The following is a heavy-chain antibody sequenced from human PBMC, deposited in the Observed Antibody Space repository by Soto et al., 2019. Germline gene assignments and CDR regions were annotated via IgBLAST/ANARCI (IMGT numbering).Heavy chain of an antibody. Sequence: SQTLSLTCTVSGGSISSRSYYWGWIRQPPGKGLEWIGSINHSGSTNYNPSLKSRVTISVDTSKNQFSLKLSSVTAADTAVYYCARGVVVVVAAKYYYYYMDVWGKGTTVTVSS. CDR3: ARGVVVVVAAKYYYYYMDV. J-gene: IGHJ6*03. CDR2: INHSGST. CDR1: GGSISSRSYY. V-gene: IGHV4-39*07. D-gene: IGHD2-15*01.